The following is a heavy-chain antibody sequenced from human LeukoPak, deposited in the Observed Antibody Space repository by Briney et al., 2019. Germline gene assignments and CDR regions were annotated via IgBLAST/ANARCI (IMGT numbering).Heavy chain of an antibody. D-gene: IGHD3-22*01. CDR1: GGPISSYY. CDR3: ARGLEGTSGYYLVGDY. Sequence: SETLSLTCTVSGGPISSYYWSWIRQPPGKGLEWIGHLDDSGGTDYNPSLRSRVTISLDTSKNQFSLKLSSVTAADTAVYYCARGLEGTSGYYLVGDYWGQGTLVTVSS. J-gene: IGHJ4*02. CDR2: LDDSGGT. V-gene: IGHV4-59*01.